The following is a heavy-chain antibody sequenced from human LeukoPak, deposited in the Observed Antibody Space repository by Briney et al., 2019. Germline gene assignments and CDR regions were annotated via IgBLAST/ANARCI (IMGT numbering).Heavy chain of an antibody. D-gene: IGHD2-15*01. V-gene: IGHV1-18*01. J-gene: IGHJ3*02. CDR2: ISAYNGNT. Sequence: ASVKVSCKASGYTFTSYGISWVRQAPGQGLEWMGWISAYNGNTNYAQKLQGRVTMTEDTSTDTAYMELSSLRSEDTAVYYCATVGDCSGGSCAGAFDIWGQGTMVTVSS. CDR3: ATVGDCSGGSCAGAFDI. CDR1: GYTFTSYG.